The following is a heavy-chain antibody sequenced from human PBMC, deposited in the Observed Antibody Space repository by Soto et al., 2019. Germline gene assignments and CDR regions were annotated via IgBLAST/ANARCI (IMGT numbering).Heavy chain of an antibody. CDR3: AAGEASSRNLAPYYLDF. CDR2: IHYSGATSFFP. D-gene: IGHD6-13*01. Sequence: SETLSLTCTVSGGSMRNYFWTWIRQPPGKGLEWIGYIHYSGATSFFPSYNPSLRSRVTISEDTSKNQFSLKLLSVTTADTAVYFCAAGEASSRNLAPYYLDFWGQGTLVTVSS. V-gene: IGHV4-59*01. J-gene: IGHJ4*02. CDR1: GGSMRNYF.